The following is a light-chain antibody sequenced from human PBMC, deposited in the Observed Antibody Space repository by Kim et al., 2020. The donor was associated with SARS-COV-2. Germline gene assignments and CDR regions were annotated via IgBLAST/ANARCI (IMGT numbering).Light chain of an antibody. Sequence: VAGTPGQTASITCSGDKLGDKYACWYQQTPGQSPVLVIYQESKRPSGIPERFSGSNSGNTATLTISGTQAMDEADYYCQAWDTSRVFGGGTQLTVL. J-gene: IGLJ3*02. V-gene: IGLV3-1*01. CDR3: QAWDTSRV. CDR1: KLGDKY. CDR2: QES.